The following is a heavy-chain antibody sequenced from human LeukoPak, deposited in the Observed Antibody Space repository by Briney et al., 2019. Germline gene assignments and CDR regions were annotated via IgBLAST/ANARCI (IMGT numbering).Heavy chain of an antibody. J-gene: IGHJ4*02. D-gene: IGHD4-11*01. CDR2: MKEDGGEI. CDR1: GFIFSSYS. CDR3: VRDRGYSNFDY. V-gene: IGHV3-7*01. Sequence: GRSLRLSCAASGFIFSSYSMNWVRQAPGKGLEWVANMKEDGGEINYVAFVTGRFTISRDNARGSLYLQMNSLGAEDTAVYYCVRDRGYSNFDYWGQGSLVTVSS.